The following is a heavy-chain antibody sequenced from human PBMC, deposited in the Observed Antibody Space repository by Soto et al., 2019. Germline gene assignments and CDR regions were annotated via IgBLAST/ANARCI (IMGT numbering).Heavy chain of an antibody. CDR3: ARDSSSWYADAFDI. V-gene: IGHV1-3*01. D-gene: IGHD6-13*01. CDR2: INAGNGNT. J-gene: IGHJ3*02. CDR1: GYTFTSYA. Sequence: QVQLVQSGAEVKKPGASVKVSCKASGYTFTSYAMHWVRQAPGQRPEWMGWINAGNGNTKYSQKFQGRVTITRDTSASTAYMELSSLRSEDTAVYYCARDSSSWYADAFDIWGQGTMVTVSS.